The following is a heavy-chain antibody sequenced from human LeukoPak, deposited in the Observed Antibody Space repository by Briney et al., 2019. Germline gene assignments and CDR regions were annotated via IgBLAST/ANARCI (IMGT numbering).Heavy chain of an antibody. Sequence: ASVKVSCKASGYTFTSYDINWVRQATGQGLGWMGWMNPNSGNTGYARKFQGRVTMTRNTSISTAYMELSSLRSDDTAVYYCARVRFLEWLCDYWGQGTLVTVSS. CDR2: MNPNSGNT. CDR3: ARVRFLEWLCDY. V-gene: IGHV1-8*01. J-gene: IGHJ4*02. CDR1: GYTFTSYD. D-gene: IGHD3-3*01.